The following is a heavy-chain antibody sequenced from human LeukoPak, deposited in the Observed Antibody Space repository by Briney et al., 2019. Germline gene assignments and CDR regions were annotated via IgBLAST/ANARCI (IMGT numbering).Heavy chain of an antibody. V-gene: IGHV4-34*01. Sequence: WETLSLTCAVYGGSFSGYYWSWIRQPPGKGLERIGEINHSGSNNYNPSLKSRVTISVDTSKNQFSLKLSSVTAADTAVYYCASRAGIVVVPAATGYYFDYWGQGTLVTVSS. CDR2: INHSGSN. CDR1: GGSFSGYY. D-gene: IGHD2-2*01. J-gene: IGHJ4*02. CDR3: ASRAGIVVVPAATGYYFDY.